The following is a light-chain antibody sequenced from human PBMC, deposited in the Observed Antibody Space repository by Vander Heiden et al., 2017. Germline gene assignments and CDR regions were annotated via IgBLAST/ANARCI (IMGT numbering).Light chain of an antibody. Sequence: QSVLTQPPSVSGAPGQRVTISCTGSSYNIGAGYDVHWYQQLPATAPNLLIYGNSNRPSGVPDRFSGSKSGTSASLAITGLQAEDEADYYWQSYDSSLSGWVFGGGTKLTVL. CDR2: GNS. CDR1: SYNIGAGYD. V-gene: IGLV1-40*01. CDR3: QSYDSSLSGWV. J-gene: IGLJ3*02.